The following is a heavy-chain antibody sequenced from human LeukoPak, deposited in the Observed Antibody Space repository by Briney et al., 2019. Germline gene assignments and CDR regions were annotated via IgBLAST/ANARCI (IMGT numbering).Heavy chain of an antibody. CDR2: INHSGTT. CDR1: GGSFSGYY. V-gene: IGHV4-34*01. J-gene: IGHJ3*01. D-gene: IGHD1-26*01. Sequence: PSETLSLTCAVYGGSFSGYYWTWIRQPPGKGLEWIGEINHSGTTNYNPSLESRVTILVDTSKNQFSLKVTSVTAADTAIYYCARGEKWDLHSFDVWGQGTMVTVSS. CDR3: ARGEKWDLHSFDV.